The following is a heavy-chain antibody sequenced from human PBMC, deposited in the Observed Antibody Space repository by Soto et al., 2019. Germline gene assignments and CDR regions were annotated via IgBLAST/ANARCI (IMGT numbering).Heavy chain of an antibody. CDR3: AREGIQLWAYYFDY. CDR1: GGSISSGGYY. Sequence: SETLSLTCTVSGGSISSGGYYWSWIRQHPGKGLEWIGYIYYSGSTYYNPSLKSRVTISVDTSKNQFSLKLSSVTAADTAAYYCAREGIQLWAYYFDYWGQGTLVTVSS. CDR2: IYYSGST. D-gene: IGHD5-18*01. V-gene: IGHV4-31*03. J-gene: IGHJ4*02.